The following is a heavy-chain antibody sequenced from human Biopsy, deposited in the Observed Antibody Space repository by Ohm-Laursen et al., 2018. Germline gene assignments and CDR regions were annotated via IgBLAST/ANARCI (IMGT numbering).Heavy chain of an antibody. V-gene: IGHV4-34*01. D-gene: IGHD3-22*01. J-gene: IGHJ6*02. CDR3: VRGVDYYDPYHYYALDV. CDR1: GESFNGYY. CDR2: INHSGRT. Sequence: PSETLSLTCAVYGESFNGYYWSWIRQTPGKGLEWIGEINHSGRTNYNPSLKSRVTISVDTSKNQFSPKVRSVTAADTAVYYCVRGVDYYDPYHYYALDVWGQGTTVTVSS.